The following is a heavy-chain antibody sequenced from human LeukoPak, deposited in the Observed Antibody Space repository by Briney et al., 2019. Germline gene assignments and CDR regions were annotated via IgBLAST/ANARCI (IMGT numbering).Heavy chain of an antibody. CDR1: GYTFTGYY. CDR2: INPNSGGT. J-gene: IGHJ4*02. CDR3: TYSQLVSNHYFDY. Sequence: ASVKVSCKASGYTFTGYYMHWVRQAPGQGLEWMGWINPNSGGTNYAQKFQGRVTMTRDTSISTAYMELSRLRSDDTAVYYCTYSQLVSNHYFDYWGQGTLVTVSS. V-gene: IGHV1-2*02. D-gene: IGHD6-13*01.